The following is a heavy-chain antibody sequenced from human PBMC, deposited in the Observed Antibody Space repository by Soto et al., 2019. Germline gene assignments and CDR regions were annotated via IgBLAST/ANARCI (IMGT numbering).Heavy chain of an antibody. CDR3: ARHGQQLDAAYFDY. D-gene: IGHD6-13*01. J-gene: IGHJ4*02. V-gene: IGHV4-39*01. CDR1: GGSISSSSYY. Sequence: QLQLQESGPGLVKPSETLSLTCTVSGGSISSSSYYWGWIRQPPGKGLEWIGSIYYSGSTYYNPSLKSRVTMSVDTSKNQFSLKLSSVTAADTAVYYCARHGQQLDAAYFDYWGQGTLVTVSS. CDR2: IYYSGST.